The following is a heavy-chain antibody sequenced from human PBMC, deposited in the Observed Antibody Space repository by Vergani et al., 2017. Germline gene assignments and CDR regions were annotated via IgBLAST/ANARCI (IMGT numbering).Heavy chain of an antibody. CDR2: INARGGDT. CDR1: GFTLTNYA. CDR3: VMDNDYDADGPFDL. D-gene: IGHD3-16*01. Sequence: VQLLESGGAFVQPGGTLRLSCAASGFTLTNYAMGWVRQAPGKGLEWVSSINARGGDTYYAHSVRGRFTISRDNAKKAVFLQMNNLRHEDTALYFCVMDNDYDADGPFDLWGRGTLVTVSS. V-gene: IGHV3-23*01. J-gene: IGHJ2*01.